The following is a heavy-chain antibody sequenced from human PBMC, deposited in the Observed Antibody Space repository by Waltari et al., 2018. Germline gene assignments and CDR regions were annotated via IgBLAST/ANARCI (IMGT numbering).Heavy chain of an antibody. CDR1: GGSISSSSYY. J-gene: IGHJ6*02. CDR2: IHYSGST. CDR3: AGDQGFGTADYYCMDV. D-gene: IGHD1-1*01. Sequence: QLQLQESGPGLVKPSETLSLTCTVSGGSISSSSYYWGWIRQPPGKGLEWIGSIHYSGSTNNNPSLKSRVTISVDTTKNQFALKLSSGTAADATVYYCAGDQGFGTADYYCMDVWGQGTTVTVSS. V-gene: IGHV4-39*07.